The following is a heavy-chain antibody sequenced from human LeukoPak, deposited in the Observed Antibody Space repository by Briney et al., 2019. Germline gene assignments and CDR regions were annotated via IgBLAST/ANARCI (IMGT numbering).Heavy chain of an antibody. J-gene: IGHJ1*01. D-gene: IGHD5-18*01. Sequence: GESLKISCEASGYNFASFWIGWVRQMPGKGLEWMGIIYPADSDTRYSPSFQGQVTISADKSTSTVYLQWSSLKASDSAIYYCASYKVGGYSYGSQYWGRGTLVTVSS. CDR2: IYPADSDT. CDR3: ASYKVGGYSYGSQY. V-gene: IGHV5-51*01. CDR1: GYNFASFW.